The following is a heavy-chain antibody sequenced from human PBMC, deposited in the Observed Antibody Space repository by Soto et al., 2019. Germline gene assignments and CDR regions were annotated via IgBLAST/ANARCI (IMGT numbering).Heavy chain of an antibody. CDR3: TRGYCSRPSCTHFDC. J-gene: IGHJ4*02. CDR1: GFTFSSYA. D-gene: IGHD2-2*01. V-gene: IGHV3-30-3*01. Sequence: QVLLLESGGGVVQPGRSLRLSCAASGFTFSSYALHWVRQAPGKGLEWVAVMSYDGSNKYYADSVKGRFTISSDNSKKTLYLQRNSLRSEDTAVYYCTRGYCSRPSCTHFDCWGQGTLVTVSS. CDR2: MSYDGSNK.